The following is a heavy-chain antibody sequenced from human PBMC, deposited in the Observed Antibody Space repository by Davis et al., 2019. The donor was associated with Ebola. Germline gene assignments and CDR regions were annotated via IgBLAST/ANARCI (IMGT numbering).Heavy chain of an antibody. CDR2: IIPILGIA. CDR1: TYTFSTYT. CDR3: ATLPATGY. Sequence: AASVKVSCKASTYTFSTYTISWVRQAPGQGLEWMGRIIPILGIANYAQKFQGRVTITADKSTSTAYRELSSLRSEDTAVYYCATLPATGYWGQGTLVTVSS. V-gene: IGHV1-69*02. D-gene: IGHD1-1*01. J-gene: IGHJ4*02.